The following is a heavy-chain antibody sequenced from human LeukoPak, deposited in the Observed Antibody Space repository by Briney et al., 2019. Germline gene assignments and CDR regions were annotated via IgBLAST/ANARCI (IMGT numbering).Heavy chain of an antibody. CDR3: ARPYSSGWYYYGMDV. D-gene: IGHD6-19*01. CDR2: INHSGRT. V-gene: IGHV4-34*01. Sequence: SSETLSLTCAVYGGSFSGYYWSWIRQPPGKGLEWIGEINHSGRTNYNPSLKSRVTISVDTSKNQFSLKLSTVTAADTAVYYCARPYSSGWYYYGMDVWGQGTTVTVSS. J-gene: IGHJ6*02. CDR1: GGSFSGYY.